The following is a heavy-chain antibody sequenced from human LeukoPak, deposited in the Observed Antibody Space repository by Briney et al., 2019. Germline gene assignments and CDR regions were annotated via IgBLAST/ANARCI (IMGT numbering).Heavy chain of an antibody. D-gene: IGHD5-24*01. J-gene: IGHJ3*02. CDR3: ARVGLQGAFDI. V-gene: IGHV4-59*08. CDR2: IYYSGST. CDR1: GGSISSYY. Sequence: SETLSLTCTVSGGSISSYYWSWIRQPPGKGLEWIGYIYYSGSTNYNPSLKSRVTISVDTSENQFSLKLSSVTAADTAVYYCARVGLQGAFDIWGQGTMVTVSS.